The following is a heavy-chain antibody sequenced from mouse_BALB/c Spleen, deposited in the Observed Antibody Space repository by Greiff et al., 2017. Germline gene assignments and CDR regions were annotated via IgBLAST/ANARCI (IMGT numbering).Heavy chain of an antibody. Sequence: EVKLMESGGGLVKPGGSLKLSCAASGFTFSDYYMYWVRQTPEKRLEWVATISDGGSYTYYPDSVKGRFTISRDNAKNNLYLQMSSLKSEDTAMYYCARGGDGYPYYFDYWGQGTTLTVSS. J-gene: IGHJ2*01. CDR1: GFTFSDYY. CDR3: ARGGDGYPYYFDY. D-gene: IGHD2-3*01. CDR2: ISDGGSYT. V-gene: IGHV5-4*02.